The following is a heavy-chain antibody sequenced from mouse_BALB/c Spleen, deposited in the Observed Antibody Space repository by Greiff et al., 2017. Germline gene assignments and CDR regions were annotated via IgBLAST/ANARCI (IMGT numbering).Heavy chain of an antibody. J-gene: IGHJ3*01. CDR1: GFTFSSYG. D-gene: IGHD2-4*01. CDR3: ARLDDYDADDGFAY. Sequence: EVQLQESGGDLVKPGGSLKLSCAASGFTFSSYGMSWVRQTPDKRLEWVATISSGGSYTYYPDSVKGRFTISRDNAKNTLYLQMSSLKSEDTAMYYCARLDDYDADDGFAYWGQGTLVTVSA. CDR2: ISSGGSYT. V-gene: IGHV5-6*01.